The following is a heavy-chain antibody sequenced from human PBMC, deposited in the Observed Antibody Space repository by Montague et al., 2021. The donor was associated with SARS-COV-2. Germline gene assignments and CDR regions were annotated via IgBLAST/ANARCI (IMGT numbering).Heavy chain of an antibody. V-gene: IGHV4-4*07. CDR3: ARVWYSSSWYYFDY. Sequence: TLSLTCTVSGGSISSYYWSLIRRPAGKGLEWIGRIYTSGSTNYNPSLKSRVTMSVDTSKNQFSLKLSSVTAADTAVYYCARVWYSSSWYYFDYWGQGTLVTVSS. J-gene: IGHJ4*02. D-gene: IGHD6-13*01. CDR1: GGSISSYY. CDR2: IYTSGST.